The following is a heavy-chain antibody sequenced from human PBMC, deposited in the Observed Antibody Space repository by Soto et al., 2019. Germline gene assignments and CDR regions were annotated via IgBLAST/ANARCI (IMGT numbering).Heavy chain of an antibody. D-gene: IGHD3-9*01. CDR3: EKDNGYFDWSFDY. V-gene: IGHV3-43*01. CDR1: GFTFDDYT. J-gene: IGHJ4*02. CDR2: ISWDGGST. Sequence: GSLRLSFAASGFTFDDYTMHWVRQAPGKGLEWVSLISWDGGSTYYADSVKGRFTISRDNSKNSLYLQMNSLRTEDTALYYCEKDNGYFDWSFDYWGQGTLVTVSS.